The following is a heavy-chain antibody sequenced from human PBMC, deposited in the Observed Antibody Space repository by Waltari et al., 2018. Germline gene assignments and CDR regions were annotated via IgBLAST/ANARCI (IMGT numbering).Heavy chain of an antibody. CDR3: ARDLSLNYDFWSGYYAFDY. Sequence: QVQLVQSGAEVKKPGASVKVSCKASGYTFTSYGISWVRQAPGQGLEWMGGIRDYKGNTNYAQKLQGRVTMTTDTSTSTAYMELRSLRSDDTAVYYCARDLSLNYDFWSGYYAFDYWGQGTLVTVSS. J-gene: IGHJ4*02. V-gene: IGHV1-18*04. CDR2: IRDYKGNT. CDR1: GYTFTSYG. D-gene: IGHD3-3*01.